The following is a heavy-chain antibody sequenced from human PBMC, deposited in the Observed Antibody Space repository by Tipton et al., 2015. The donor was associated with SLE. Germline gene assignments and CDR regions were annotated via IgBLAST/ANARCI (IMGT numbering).Heavy chain of an antibody. V-gene: IGHV4-30-4*01. J-gene: IGHJ4*02. CDR1: GGSISSGDYY. CDR2: IYYSGST. CDR3: ARDLQYYYDSSGYSYYFDY. D-gene: IGHD3-22*01. Sequence: TLSLTCTVSGGSISSGDYYWSWIRQPPGKGLEWIGYIYYSGSTYYNPSLKSRVTISVDTSKNQFSLKLSSVTAADTAVYYCARDLQYYYDSSGYSYYFDYWGQGTLVTVSS.